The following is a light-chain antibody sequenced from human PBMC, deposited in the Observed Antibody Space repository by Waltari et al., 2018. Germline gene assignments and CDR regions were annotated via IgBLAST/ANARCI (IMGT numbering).Light chain of an antibody. Sequence: QSALTQPASVSGSPGQSITISCAGTSSDVGGYDLVSWYQHHPDKAPKLLIYAVTKRPSVVSNRFSGSKSGNTASLTNSGLQAEDEATYYCCSYLERTVFGGGTKLTVL. CDR2: AVT. CDR3: CSYLERTV. V-gene: IGLV2-23*02. J-gene: IGLJ2*01. CDR1: SSDVGGYDL.